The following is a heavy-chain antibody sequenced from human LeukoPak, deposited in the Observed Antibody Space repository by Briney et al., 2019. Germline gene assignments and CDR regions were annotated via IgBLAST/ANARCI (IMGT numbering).Heavy chain of an antibody. Sequence: GGSLRLSRAASGFTFSSYAMSWVRQAPGKGLEWVSAISGSGGSTCYADSVKGRFTISRDNSKNTLYLQMNSLRAEDTAVYYCAKQYDFWSGYIFDYWGQGTLVTVSS. V-gene: IGHV3-23*01. J-gene: IGHJ4*02. CDR2: ISGSGGST. CDR3: AKQYDFWSGYIFDY. CDR1: GFTFSSYA. D-gene: IGHD3-3*01.